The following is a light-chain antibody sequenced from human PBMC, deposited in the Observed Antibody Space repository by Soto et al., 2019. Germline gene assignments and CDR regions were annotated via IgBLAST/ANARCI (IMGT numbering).Light chain of an antibody. CDR1: QSISRW. CDR3: QQYDNWPWT. V-gene: IGKV1-5*01. CDR2: DAS. J-gene: IGKJ1*01. Sequence: DIQMTQSPSTLSASVGDRVTITCRASQSISRWLASYQQKPGKAPEVLIYDASSLESGVPSRFSGSGSGTDFTLTISSLQSEDFAVYYCQQYDNWPWTFGQGTKVDIK.